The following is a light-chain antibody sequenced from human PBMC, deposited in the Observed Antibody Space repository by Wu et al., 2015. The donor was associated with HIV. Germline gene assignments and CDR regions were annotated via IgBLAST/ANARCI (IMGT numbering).Light chain of an antibody. V-gene: IGKV3-20*01. CDR3: QQYGSSPLT. J-gene: IGKJ4*01. CDR2: GAS. Sequence: EIVMTQSPATLSVSPGERGTLSCRTSESVSSNYLAWYQQKPGQAPRLLIYGASSRATAIPDRFSGSGSGTDFTLTISRLEPEDFAVYYCQQYGSSPLTFGGGTKVEIK. CDR1: ESVSSNY.